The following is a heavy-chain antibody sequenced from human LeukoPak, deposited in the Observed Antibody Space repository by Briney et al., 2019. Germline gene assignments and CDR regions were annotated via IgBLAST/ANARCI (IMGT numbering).Heavy chain of an antibody. Sequence: ASVKVSCKPSGYTLRQLSIHWVRQAPAKGLEWMGGFDPEDGETIYSQKFQGRVTMTEDTSTDTAYMDLRSLRLDDTAVYYCAASSSQILDKIYYFDLWGRGTLVSVSS. V-gene: IGHV1-24*01. CDR2: FDPEDGET. J-gene: IGHJ2*01. CDR3: AASSSQILDKIYYFDL. CDR1: GYTLRQLS. D-gene: IGHD3-10*01.